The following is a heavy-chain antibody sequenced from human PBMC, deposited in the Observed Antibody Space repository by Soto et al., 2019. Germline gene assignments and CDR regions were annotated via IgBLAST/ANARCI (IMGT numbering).Heavy chain of an antibody. Sequence: VKVSCKASGYTFTGYYMHWVRQAPGQGLEWMGWINPNSGGTNYAQKFQGRVTMTRDTSISTAYMELSRLGSDDTAVYYCARGGYYYDSSGYSFDYWGQGTLVTVSS. V-gene: IGHV1-2*02. CDR1: GYTFTGYY. CDR3: ARGGYYYDSSGYSFDY. J-gene: IGHJ4*02. D-gene: IGHD3-22*01. CDR2: INPNSGGT.